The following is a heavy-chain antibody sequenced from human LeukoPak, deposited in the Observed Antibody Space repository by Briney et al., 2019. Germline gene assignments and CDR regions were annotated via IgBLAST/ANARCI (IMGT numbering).Heavy chain of an antibody. CDR3: ARAGLRDCSSTSCPFDY. J-gene: IGHJ4*02. V-gene: IGHV4-30-4*01. CDR2: IYFSGST. Sequence: HPSQTLSLTCTVSGGSISSGDSYWSWIRQPPGKGLEWIAYIYFSGSTYYNPSLKSRVTISLDTSKNQFSLKLSSVTAADTAVYYCARAGLRDCSSTSCPFDYWGQGTLVTVPS. CDR1: GGSISSGDSY. D-gene: IGHD2-2*01.